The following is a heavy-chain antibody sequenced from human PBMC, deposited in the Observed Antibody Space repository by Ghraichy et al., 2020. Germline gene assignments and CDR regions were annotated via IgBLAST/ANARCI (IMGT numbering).Heavy chain of an antibody. CDR1: GFTFSSYA. V-gene: IGHV3-64D*06. Sequence: GGSLRLSCSASGFTFSSYAMHWVRQAPGKGLEYVSAISSNGGSTYYADSVKGRFTISRDNSKNTLYLQMSSLRAEDTAVYYCVKGITMIVVVITFDYWGQGTLVTVSS. D-gene: IGHD3-22*01. CDR2: ISSNGGST. J-gene: IGHJ4*02. CDR3: VKGITMIVVVITFDY.